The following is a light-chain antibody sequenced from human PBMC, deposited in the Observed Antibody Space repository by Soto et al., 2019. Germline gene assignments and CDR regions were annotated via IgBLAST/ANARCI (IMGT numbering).Light chain of an antibody. CDR2: YDS. CDR1: NIGSKS. Sequence: SSELTQPPSVSVAPGKTARITCGGNNIGSKSVHWYQQKPGQAPVLVIYYDSDRPSGIPERFSGSNSGNTATLTISRVEAGDEADYYCQVWDSSGDHWVFGGGTKLTVL. CDR3: QVWDSSGDHWV. V-gene: IGLV3-21*04. J-gene: IGLJ3*02.